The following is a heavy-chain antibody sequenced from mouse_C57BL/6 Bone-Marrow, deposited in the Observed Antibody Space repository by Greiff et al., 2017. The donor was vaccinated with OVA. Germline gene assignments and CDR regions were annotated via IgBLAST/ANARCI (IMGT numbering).Heavy chain of an antibody. CDR2: INPNYGTT. V-gene: IGHV1-39*01. D-gene: IGHD2-2*01. CDR3: ARGTTTVTSGAMDY. Sequence: EVKLMESGPELVKPGASVKISCKASGYSFTDYNMNWVKQSNGKSLEWIGVINPNYGTTSYNQKFKGKATLTVDQSSSTAYMQLNSLTSEDSAVYYCARGTTTVTSGAMDYWGQGTSVTVSS. J-gene: IGHJ4*01. CDR1: GYSFTDYN.